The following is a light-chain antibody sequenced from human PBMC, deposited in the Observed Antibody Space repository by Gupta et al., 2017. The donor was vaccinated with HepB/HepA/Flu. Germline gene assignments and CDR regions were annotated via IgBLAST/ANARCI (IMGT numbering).Light chain of an antibody. CDR1: KLGDKY. CDR2: QDS. Sequence: SSELTQPPSVSVSPGQTASLPCSGDKLGDKYACWYQQKPGQSPVLVIYQDSKRPSGIPERFSGSNSGNTATLTISGTQAMDEADYYCQAWDSSNVVFGGGTKLTVL. J-gene: IGLJ2*01. V-gene: IGLV3-1*01. CDR3: QAWDSSNVV.